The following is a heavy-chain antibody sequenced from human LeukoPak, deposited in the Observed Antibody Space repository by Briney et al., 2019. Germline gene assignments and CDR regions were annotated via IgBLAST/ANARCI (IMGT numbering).Heavy chain of an antibody. CDR2: ISSSSSYI. J-gene: IGHJ4*02. V-gene: IGHV3-21*01. CDR1: GFTFSSYS. D-gene: IGHD5-18*01. Sequence: GGSLRLSCAASGFTFSSYSMNWVRQAPGKGLEWVSSISSSSSYIYYADSVKGRFTISRDNAKNSLYLQMNSLRAKDTAVYYCARGGYSYGKFDYWGQGTLVTVSS. CDR3: ARGGYSYGKFDY.